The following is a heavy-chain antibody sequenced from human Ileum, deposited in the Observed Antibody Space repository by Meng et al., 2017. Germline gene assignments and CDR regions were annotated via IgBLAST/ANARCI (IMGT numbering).Heavy chain of an antibody. CDR3: ARFYGSGTFEVHDY. J-gene: IGHJ4*02. CDR2: IHHSGSR. CDR1: GGSFNDYY. D-gene: IGHD3-10*01. V-gene: IGHV4-34*01. Sequence: VKLIQCGAALLDPSETLSLTCAVFGGSFNDYYGSWVRQSPGKGLEWIGQIHHSGSRNYNPSLKSRVTMSVDTSKNQVSLRLTSVTAADTAVYYCARFYGSGTFEVHDYWGQGTLVTVSS.